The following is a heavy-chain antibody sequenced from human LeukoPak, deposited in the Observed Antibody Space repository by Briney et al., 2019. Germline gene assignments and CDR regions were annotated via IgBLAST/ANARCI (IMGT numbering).Heavy chain of an antibody. V-gene: IGHV3-48*04. CDR2: ISSSSSTI. Sequence: GGSLRLSCAASGFTFSSYSMNWVRQAPGKGLEWVSSISSSSSTIYYADSVKGRFTISRDNAKNSLYLQMNSLRAEDTAVYYCARNWGASGSCYFEGPQLHDYWGKGTLVTVSS. J-gene: IGHJ4*02. D-gene: IGHD1-26*01. CDR1: GFTFSSYS. CDR3: ARNWGASGSCYFEGPQLHDY.